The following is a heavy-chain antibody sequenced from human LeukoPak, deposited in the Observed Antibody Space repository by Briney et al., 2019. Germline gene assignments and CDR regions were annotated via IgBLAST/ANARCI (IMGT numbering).Heavy chain of an antibody. CDR3: AKDHSSGWPYCFPY. J-gene: IGHJ4*02. Sequence: GGSLRLSCAASGFTFDDYAMHWVRQAPGKGLEWVSGISWNSGNLVYADSVKGRFTISRDNAKNSLYLQMNSLRADDTAVYYCAKDHSSGWPYCFPYWGQGTLVTVSS. D-gene: IGHD6-19*01. CDR1: GFTFDDYA. V-gene: IGHV3-9*01. CDR2: ISWNSGNL.